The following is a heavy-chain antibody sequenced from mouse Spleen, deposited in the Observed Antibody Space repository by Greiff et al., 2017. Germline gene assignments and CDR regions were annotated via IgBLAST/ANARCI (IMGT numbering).Heavy chain of an antibody. CDR3: ARGRGDVYWYFDV. CDR1: GYTFTDYN. D-gene: IGHD3-3*01. CDR2: INPNNGGT. J-gene: IGHJ1*01. V-gene: IGHV1-18*01. Sequence: EVQLQQSGPELVKPGASVKIPCKASGYTFTDYNMDWVKQSHGKSLEWIGDINPNNGGTIYNQKFKGKATLTVDKSSSTAYMELRSLTSEDTAVYYCARGRGDVYWYFDVWGAGTTVTVSS.